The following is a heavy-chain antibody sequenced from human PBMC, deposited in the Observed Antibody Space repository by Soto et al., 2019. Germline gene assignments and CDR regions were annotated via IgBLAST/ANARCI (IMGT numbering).Heavy chain of an antibody. J-gene: IGHJ6*02. D-gene: IGHD3-10*01. V-gene: IGHV1-18*01. CDR3: ARDNGFGESDV. CDR1: GYSFTSYG. CDR2: ISAYNGNT. Sequence: QVQLVQSGAEVKKPGASVKVSCKASGYSFTSYGIGWVRQAPGQGLEWMGWISAYNGNTNYAQKLQGRVTITTDTSRSTAYMELRCLRSDDTAVYYCARDNGFGESDVWGQGTTVTVSS.